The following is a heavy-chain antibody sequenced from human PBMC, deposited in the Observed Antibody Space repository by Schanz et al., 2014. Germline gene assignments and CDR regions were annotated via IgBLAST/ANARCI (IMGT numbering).Heavy chain of an antibody. CDR1: GFTFSASA. Sequence: EVQLVESGGGLVQPGGSLKLSCAASGFTFSASAMHWVRQAPGKGLEWVSSIVGGGGRTYYADSVKGRFTISRDNSKNTLYLQMNSRRADDSAIYYCAKDHPSSGWPAFDVWGQGTQVTVSS. V-gene: IGHV3-23*04. J-gene: IGHJ4*02. D-gene: IGHD6-19*01. CDR3: AKDHPSSGWPAFDV. CDR2: IVGGGGRT.